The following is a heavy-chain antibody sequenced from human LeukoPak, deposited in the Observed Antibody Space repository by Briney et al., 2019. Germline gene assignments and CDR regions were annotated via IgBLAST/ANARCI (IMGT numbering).Heavy chain of an antibody. CDR1: GYTLINLS. D-gene: IGHD2/OR15-2a*01. V-gene: IGHV1-24*01. Sequence: GASVKVSCKVSGYTLINLSMHWVRQAPGKELEWMGSSDPHQTNYARNFQGRLTMTEDTSADTAYMELSSLRSEDTAVYYCASILYGYGLDVWGKGTTVTVSS. CDR3: ASILYGYGLDV. J-gene: IGHJ6*04. CDR2: SDPHQT.